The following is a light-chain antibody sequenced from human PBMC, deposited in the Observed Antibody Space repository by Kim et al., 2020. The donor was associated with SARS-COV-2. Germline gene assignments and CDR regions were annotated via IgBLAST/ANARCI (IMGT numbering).Light chain of an antibody. Sequence: DIQMTQSPSSLSASVGDRVTITCQASQDISNFLNWYQQKPGKAPKLLIYDASNLETGVPSSFSGSGFGTDFTFTISSLQPEDIATYYCQQYDNLPLTFGGGTKVDIK. J-gene: IGKJ4*01. CDR3: QQYDNLPLT. CDR1: QDISNF. CDR2: DAS. V-gene: IGKV1-33*01.